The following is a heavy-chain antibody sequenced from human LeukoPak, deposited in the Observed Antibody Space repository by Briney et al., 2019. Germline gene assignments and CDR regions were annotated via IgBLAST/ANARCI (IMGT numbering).Heavy chain of an antibody. CDR3: ARASYDSSGYRDDY. CDR1: GCTFTSYG. Sequence: ASVKVSCKASGCTFTSYGISWVRQAPGQGLEGMGWISAYNRNTHHAQKLQGSHTMTTDPSTSTAYMELRSLRSDDTAVYYCARASYDSSGYRDDYWGQGPLVTVSS. V-gene: IGHV1-18*01. D-gene: IGHD3-22*01. CDR2: ISAYNRNT. J-gene: IGHJ4*02.